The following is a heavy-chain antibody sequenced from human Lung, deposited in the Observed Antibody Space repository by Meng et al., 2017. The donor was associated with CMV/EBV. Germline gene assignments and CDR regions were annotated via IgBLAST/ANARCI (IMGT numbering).Heavy chain of an antibody. J-gene: IGHJ3*01. D-gene: IGHD3-10*01. V-gene: IGHV1-69*10. CDR1: GGTSNTYT. Sequence: SVKVSCKATGGTSNTYTFNWVRQAPGRGLEWMGGIIPYLDESNYAQTFQGRLTITSDRSTAAFMELTSLRSEDTAVYFCAGRGPYGRVLNVWGQGALVTVSS. CDR2: IIPYLDES. CDR3: AGRGPYGRVLNV.